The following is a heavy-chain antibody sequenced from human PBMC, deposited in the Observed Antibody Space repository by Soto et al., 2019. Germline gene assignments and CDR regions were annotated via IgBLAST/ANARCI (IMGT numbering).Heavy chain of an antibody. V-gene: IGHV3-23*01. CDR3: AKGGLGQCSGRICYYLDY. Sequence: GGSLRLSCASSGFTFSNYAMSWVRQTPGKGLEWVAATTGRDDSTYHADSVRGRFTISRDNSKNTLYLQMNSLRAEDTAVYYCAKGGLGQCSGRICYYLDYWGQGTLVTVSS. CDR1: GFTFSNYA. CDR2: TTGRDDST. J-gene: IGHJ4*02. D-gene: IGHD2-15*01.